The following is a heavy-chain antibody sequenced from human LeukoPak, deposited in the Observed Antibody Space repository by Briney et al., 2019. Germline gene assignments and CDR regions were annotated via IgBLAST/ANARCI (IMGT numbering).Heavy chain of an antibody. CDR2: INHSGST. V-gene: IGHV4-34*01. J-gene: IGHJ5*02. Sequence: SETLSLTCAVYGGSFSGYYWSWIRQPPGKGPEWIGEINHSGSTNYNPPLKSRVTISVDTSKNQFSLKLSSVTAADTAVYYCARYCSGGSCYHNWFDPWGQGTLVTVSS. D-gene: IGHD2-15*01. CDR3: ARYCSGGSCYHNWFDP. CDR1: GGSFSGYY.